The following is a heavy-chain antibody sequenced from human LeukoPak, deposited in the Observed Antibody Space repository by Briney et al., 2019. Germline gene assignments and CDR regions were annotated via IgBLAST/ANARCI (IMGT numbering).Heavy chain of an antibody. CDR2: ISSSGNTT. CDR3: ARDGGSAWFLDY. Sequence: SGGSLRLSCAASGITFSSYGMSWIRQAPGKGLEWVSYISSSGNTTYNADSVKGRFSITRDNAKNSLYLQMNSLRAEDTAVYYCARDGGSAWFLDYWGQGTLVTVSS. D-gene: IGHD6-19*01. CDR1: GITFSSYG. J-gene: IGHJ4*02. V-gene: IGHV3-48*03.